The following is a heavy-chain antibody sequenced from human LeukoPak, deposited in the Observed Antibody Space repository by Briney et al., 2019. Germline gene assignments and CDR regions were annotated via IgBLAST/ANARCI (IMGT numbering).Heavy chain of an antibody. D-gene: IGHD3-22*01. J-gene: IGHJ4*02. Sequence: SETLSLTCAVYGGSFSGYYWRWIRQPPGKGLEWIGEINHSGSTNYNPSLKSRVTISVDTSKNQFSLKLSSVTAADTAVYYCARAGQIGITMIVVAYWGQGTLVTVSS. CDR1: GGSFSGYY. V-gene: IGHV4-34*01. CDR2: INHSGST. CDR3: ARAGQIGITMIVVAY.